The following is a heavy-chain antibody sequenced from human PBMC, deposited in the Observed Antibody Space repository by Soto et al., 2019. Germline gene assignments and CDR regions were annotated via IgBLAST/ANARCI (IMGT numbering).Heavy chain of an antibody. Sequence: QVQLVQSGAEVKKPGASVKVSCKASGYTFTSYGISRVRQAPGQGLEWMGWISAYNGNTNYAQKLQGRVTMTTDTSTSTAYMELRSLRSDDTAVYYCARARDPMLYYYYGMDVWGQGTTVTVSS. CDR3: ARARDPMLYYYYGMDV. CDR2: ISAYNGNT. J-gene: IGHJ6*02. CDR1: GYTFTSYG. V-gene: IGHV1-18*01. D-gene: IGHD3-10*02.